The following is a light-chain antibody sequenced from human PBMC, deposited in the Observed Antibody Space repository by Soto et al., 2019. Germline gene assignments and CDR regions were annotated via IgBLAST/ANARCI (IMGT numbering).Light chain of an antibody. CDR3: SSYTSSSTRV. CDR1: SSDVGGYNY. CDR2: DIS. J-gene: IGLJ2*01. V-gene: IGLV2-14*01. Sequence: QSVLPQPDSVSGSPGQSITISCTGTSSDVGGYNYVSWYQQHPGKAPKLMIYDISNRPSGVSNRFSGSKSGNTASLTISGLQAEDEADYYCSSYTSSSTRVFGGGTKLTVL.